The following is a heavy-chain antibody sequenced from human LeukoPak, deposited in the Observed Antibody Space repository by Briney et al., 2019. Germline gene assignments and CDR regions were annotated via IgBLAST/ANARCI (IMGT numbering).Heavy chain of an antibody. V-gene: IGHV3-7*01. Sequence: GGSLRLSCAASGFTFSNYWMTWVRQAPGKGLEWVAHINQDGSKEYYMDSVKTRFTISRDNAKNSLSLQMNSLRAEDTAVYYCVRDGGVSGYDLLDYWGQGTLVTVSS. CDR3: VRDGGVSGYDLLDY. CDR1: GFTFSNYW. J-gene: IGHJ4*02. CDR2: INQDGSKE. D-gene: IGHD5-12*01.